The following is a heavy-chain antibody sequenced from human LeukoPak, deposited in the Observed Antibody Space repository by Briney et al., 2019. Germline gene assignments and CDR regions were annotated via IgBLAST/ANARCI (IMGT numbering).Heavy chain of an antibody. V-gene: IGHV3-48*04. J-gene: IGHJ5*02. CDR3: GGDDRGIGDP. Sequence: GGSLRLSCAVSGFNVISRYMNWVRQAPGKGLEWVSYIRSSGDPIYYADSVKGRFTISRDNAKNSLYLQMNSLRAEDTAVYYCGGDDRGIGDPWGQGTLVTVSS. CDR1: GFNVISRY. CDR2: IRSSGDPI. D-gene: IGHD6-13*01.